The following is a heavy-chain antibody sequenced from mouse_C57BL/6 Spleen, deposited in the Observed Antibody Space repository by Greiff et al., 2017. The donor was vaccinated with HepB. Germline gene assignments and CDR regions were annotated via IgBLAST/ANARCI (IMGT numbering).Heavy chain of an antibody. J-gene: IGHJ2*01. CDR3: LVQGRQYLVFIY. V-gene: IGHV1-64*01. Sequence: VQLQQPGAELVKPGASVKLSCKASGYTFTRYWMYWVKQRPGQGLEWIGMIYPNSGSTNYNEKFKSKATLTVDKSSSTAYMQLSSLTSEDSAVYYRLVQGRQYLVFIYWGEGTTPIAAS. D-gene: IGHD5-1*01. CDR1: GYTFTRYW. CDR2: IYPNSGST.